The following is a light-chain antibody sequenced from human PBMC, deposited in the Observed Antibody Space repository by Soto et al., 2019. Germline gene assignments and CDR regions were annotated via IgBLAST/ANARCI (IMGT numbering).Light chain of an antibody. Sequence: DIQMTQSPSTLSASVGDRVTITCRASQSISSWLAWYQQKPGKAPKLLIYDASSLASGVPSRFSGSGSGTEFTPTISRLQPDDFANYYCQQYNSYPWTFGQGTKVEIK. CDR3: QQYNSYPWT. J-gene: IGKJ1*01. CDR1: QSISSW. CDR2: DAS. V-gene: IGKV1-5*01.